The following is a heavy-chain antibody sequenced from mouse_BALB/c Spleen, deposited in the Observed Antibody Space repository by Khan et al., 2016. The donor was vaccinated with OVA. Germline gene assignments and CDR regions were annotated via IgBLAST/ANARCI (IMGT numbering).Heavy chain of an antibody. V-gene: IGHV14-3*02. CDR1: GFNIKDTY. CDR3: TRPIYYYDALDY. J-gene: IGHJ4*01. Sequence: VQLKQSGAELVKPGASVKLSCTASGFNIKDTYIHWVKQRPEQGLEWIGRIDPVNVHTKSAPKFQGKATLTADTSSNTAYLQLISLTSEDTAVYYCTRPIYYYDALDYWGQGTSVAVSA. D-gene: IGHD1-1*01. CDR2: IDPVNVHT.